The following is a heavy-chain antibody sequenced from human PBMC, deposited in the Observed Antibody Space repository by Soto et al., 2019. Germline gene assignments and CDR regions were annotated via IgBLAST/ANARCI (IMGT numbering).Heavy chain of an antibody. J-gene: IGHJ2*01. CDR3: ARGDYYDSSGYWYFDL. CDR1: GFTFSSYA. V-gene: IGHV3-30-3*01. CDR2: ISYDGSNK. Sequence: QVQLVESGGGVVQPGRSLRLSCAASGFTFSSYAMHWVRQAPGKGLEWVAVISYDGSNKYYADSVKGRFTISRDNSKNTLYLQMNSLRAEDTAVYYCARGDYYDSSGYWYFDLWGRGTLVTVSS. D-gene: IGHD3-22*01.